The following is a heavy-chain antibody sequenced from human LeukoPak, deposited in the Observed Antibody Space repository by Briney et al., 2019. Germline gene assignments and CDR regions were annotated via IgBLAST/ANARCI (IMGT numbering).Heavy chain of an antibody. D-gene: IGHD1-26*01. CDR3: ARDEWSYHGDYFDY. J-gene: IGHJ4*02. Sequence: SVKVSCKASGGTFSSYTISWVRQAPGQGLEWMGRIIPILGIANYAQKFQGRVTITADKSTSTAYMELSSLRSEDTAVYYCARDEWSYHGDYFDYWGQGTLVTVSS. CDR1: GGTFSSYT. CDR2: IIPILGIA. V-gene: IGHV1-69*04.